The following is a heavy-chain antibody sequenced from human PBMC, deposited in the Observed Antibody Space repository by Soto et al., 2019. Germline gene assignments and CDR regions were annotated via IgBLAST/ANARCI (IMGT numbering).Heavy chain of an antibody. V-gene: IGHV3-11*03. J-gene: IGHJ3*02. CDR2: ISGDSTDT. CDR3: ATGQQVRMADI. D-gene: IGHD6-13*01. Sequence: QVQLLESGGDLVKPGGSLRLSCAASGFTVSGYYMAWIRQPPGKGLEWISYISGDSTDTNYADSVKGRFTISRDNAKNSLYLQLNSLRAEDTAVYFCATGQQVRMADIWGQGKMVTVSS. CDR1: GFTVSGYY.